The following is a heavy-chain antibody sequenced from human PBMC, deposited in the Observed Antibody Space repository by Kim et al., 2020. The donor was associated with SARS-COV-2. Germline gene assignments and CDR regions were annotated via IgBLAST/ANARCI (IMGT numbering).Heavy chain of an antibody. V-gene: IGHV3-7*01. J-gene: IGHJ4*02. Sequence: GGSLRLSCAASGFTFSSYWMSWVRQAPGKGLEWVANIKQDGSEKYYVDSVKGRFTISRDNAKNSLYLQMNSLRAEDTAVYYCARDGSYYYDSSGYPPDYWGQGTLVTVSS. CDR1: GFTFSSYW. D-gene: IGHD3-22*01. CDR2: IKQDGSEK. CDR3: ARDGSYYYDSSGYPPDY.